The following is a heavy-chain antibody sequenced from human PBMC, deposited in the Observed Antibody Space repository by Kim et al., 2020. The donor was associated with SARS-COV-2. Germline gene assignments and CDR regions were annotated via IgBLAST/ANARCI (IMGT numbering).Heavy chain of an antibody. CDR3: ATASNYDILTGYSHPPDY. CDR1: GYTLTELS. CDR2: FDPEDGET. J-gene: IGHJ4*02. V-gene: IGHV1-24*01. D-gene: IGHD3-9*01. Sequence: ASVKVSCKVSGYTLTELSMHWVRQAPGKGLEWMGGFDPEDGETIYAQKFQGRVTMTEDTSTDTAYMELSSLRSEDTAVYYCATASNYDILTGYSHPPDYWGQGTLVTFSS.